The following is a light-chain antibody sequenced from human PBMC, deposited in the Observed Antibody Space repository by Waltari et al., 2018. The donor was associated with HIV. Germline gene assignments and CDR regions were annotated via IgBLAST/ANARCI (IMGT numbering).Light chain of an antibody. CDR2: GAS. Sequence: EIVLTQSPGTLSLSPGERATLSCRASQSLSSSYLAWYQQKPGQAPKLLIYGASSRATCIPDRLSGSGSGTDFTLTISRLEPEDFAVYYCQQYGSSPLTFGGGTKVEIK. V-gene: IGKV3-20*01. CDR3: QQYGSSPLT. J-gene: IGKJ4*01. CDR1: QSLSSSY.